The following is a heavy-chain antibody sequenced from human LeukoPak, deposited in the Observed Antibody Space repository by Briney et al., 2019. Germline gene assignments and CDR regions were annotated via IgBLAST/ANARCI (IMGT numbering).Heavy chain of an antibody. V-gene: IGHV4-39*01. D-gene: IGHD1-1*01. CDR1: GFTFSSYA. Sequence: GSLRLSCAASGFTFSSYAMSWARQAPGKGLEWIGSIFYSGTTYYNPSLKSRVTVSVDTSRTQFSLRLTSVTAADTAVYYCARQDSNNWSSFDYWGHGIVVTVSS. J-gene: IGHJ4*01. CDR3: ARQDSNNWSSFDY. CDR2: IFYSGTT.